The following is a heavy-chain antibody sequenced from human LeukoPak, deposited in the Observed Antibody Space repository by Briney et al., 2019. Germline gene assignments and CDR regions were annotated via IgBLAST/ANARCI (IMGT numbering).Heavy chain of an antibody. V-gene: IGHV5-51*01. CDR3: ARVSTVIAPFNY. CDR2: IYPGDSGT. CDR1: GYTFTSHW. D-gene: IGHD4-11*01. Sequence: GESLKISCKVSGYTFTSHWIGWVRQTPGKGLEWMGVIYPGDSGTRYSPSFQGQVTISADKSINTAYLQWSSLRASDTAIYYCARVSTVIAPFNYWGQGTLVTVSS. J-gene: IGHJ4*02.